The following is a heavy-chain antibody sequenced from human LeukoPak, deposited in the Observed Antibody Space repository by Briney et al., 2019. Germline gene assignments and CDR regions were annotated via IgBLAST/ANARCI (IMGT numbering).Heavy chain of an antibody. J-gene: IGHJ4*02. Sequence: SVKVSCKASGGTFSSYAISWVRQAPGQGLEWMGGIIPIFGTATYAQKFQGRVTITADESTSTAYMELSSLRSEDTAVYYCARGSYITPQYFDYWGQGTLVTVSS. CDR3: ARGSYITPQYFDY. V-gene: IGHV1-69*13. D-gene: IGHD1-26*01. CDR2: IIPIFGTA. CDR1: GGTFSSYA.